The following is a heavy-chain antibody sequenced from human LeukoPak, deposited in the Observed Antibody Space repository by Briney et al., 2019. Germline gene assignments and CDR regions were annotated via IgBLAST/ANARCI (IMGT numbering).Heavy chain of an antibody. CDR2: IYYSGST. D-gene: IGHD6-13*01. V-gene: IGHV4-39*07. Sequence: PSETLSLTCTVSGGSISSSSYYWGWIRQPPGKGLEWIGSIYYSGSTYYNPSLKSRVTISVDTSKNQFSLKLSSVTAADTAVYYCARRSWYVYYFDYWGQGTLVTVSS. CDR3: ARRSWYVYYFDY. J-gene: IGHJ4*02. CDR1: GGSISSSSYY.